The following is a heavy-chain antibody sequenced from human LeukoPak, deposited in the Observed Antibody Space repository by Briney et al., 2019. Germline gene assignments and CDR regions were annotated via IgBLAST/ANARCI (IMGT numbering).Heavy chain of an antibody. CDR1: GGTFSSYA. Sequence: SVKVSCKASGGTFSSYAISWVRQAPGQGLEWMGGIIPIFGTANYAQKVQGRVTMTTDTSTTTAYMELRSLRSDDTAVYYCARDQPGETLSEYWGQGTLVTVSS. J-gene: IGHJ4*02. V-gene: IGHV1-69*05. CDR3: ARDQPGETLSEY. CDR2: IIPIFGTA. D-gene: IGHD2-21*01.